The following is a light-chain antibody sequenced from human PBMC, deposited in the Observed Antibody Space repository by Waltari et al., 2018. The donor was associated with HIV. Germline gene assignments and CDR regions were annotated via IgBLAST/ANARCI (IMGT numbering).Light chain of an antibody. CDR1: QSLSNSY. CDR3: QQYVSSPWT. V-gene: IGKV3-20*01. CDR2: DAS. Sequence: EVVLTQSPGTLSLSPGERATLSCRASQSLSNSYLAWYQQKPGQAPRLLIYDASSRATGIPDKFSGSGSGTDFTLTISKLETEDFAVYYCQQYVSSPWTFGQGTKVEIK. J-gene: IGKJ1*01.